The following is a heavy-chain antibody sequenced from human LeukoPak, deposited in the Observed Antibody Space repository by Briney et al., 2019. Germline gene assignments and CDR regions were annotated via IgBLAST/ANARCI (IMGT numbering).Heavy chain of an antibody. CDR3: AKAGLAAVTSPDY. V-gene: IGHV3-23*01. Sequence: GGSLRLSCAASDFSFTNYAMSWVRQAPGKGLEWVSAVSNRGGTTYYADSVKGRFTISRDNSKNTLYLQMNSLRAEDTAVYYCAKAGLAAVTSPDYWGQGTLVTVSS. CDR2: VSNRGGTT. D-gene: IGHD4-17*01. J-gene: IGHJ4*02. CDR1: DFSFTNYA.